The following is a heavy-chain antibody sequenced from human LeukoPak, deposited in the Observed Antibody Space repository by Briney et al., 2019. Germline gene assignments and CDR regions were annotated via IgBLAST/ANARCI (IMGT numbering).Heavy chain of an antibody. D-gene: IGHD4-17*01. CDR1: GFTFSSYS. J-gene: IGHJ3*02. V-gene: IGHV3-48*02. Sequence: GGSLRLSCAASGFTFSSYSMNWVRQAPGKGLEWVSYISSSSSTIYYADSVEGRFTISRDNAKNSLYLQMNSLRDEDTAVYYCARDGVPWNIGDYDAFDIWGQGTMVTVSS. CDR3: ARDGVPWNIGDYDAFDI. CDR2: ISSSSSTI.